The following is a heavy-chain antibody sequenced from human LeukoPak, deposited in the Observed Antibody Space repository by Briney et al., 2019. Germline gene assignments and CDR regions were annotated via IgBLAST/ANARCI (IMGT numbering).Heavy chain of an antibody. CDR1: GFTFSIYA. CDR2: IIGSGGGT. D-gene: IGHD4-17*01. Sequence: GGSLRLSCAASGFTFSIYAMTWVRQTPGKGLEWVSTIIGSGGGTYYADSVKGRFTISRDNSKDTLYLQLNSLRGEDMAIYYCTKDSSRDYYPSGSLGQGNLVTVSS. V-gene: IGHV3-23*01. J-gene: IGHJ5*02. CDR3: TKDSSRDYYPSGS.